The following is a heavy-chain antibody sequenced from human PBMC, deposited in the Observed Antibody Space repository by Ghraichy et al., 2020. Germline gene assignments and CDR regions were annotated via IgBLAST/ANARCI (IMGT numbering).Heavy chain of an antibody. Sequence: ETLSLTCAVSGFTVSSNYMNWVRQAPGKGLEWVAVIYSGGGTDYANSVKGRFTISRDYSKNTLFLQMSSLRAEDTAVYYCARAKEYYRAPGTDAFDVWGQGTRVNIS. D-gene: IGHD3-10*01. V-gene: IGHV3-66*01. J-gene: IGHJ3*01. CDR2: IYSGGGT. CDR3: ARAKEYYRAPGTDAFDV. CDR1: GFTVSSNY.